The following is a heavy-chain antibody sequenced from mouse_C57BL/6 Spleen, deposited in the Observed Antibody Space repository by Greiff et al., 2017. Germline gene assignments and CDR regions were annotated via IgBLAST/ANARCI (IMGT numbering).Heavy chain of an antibody. CDR2: INPNYGTT. CDR3: ARRSFTTVGYAMDY. CDR1: GYSFTDYN. D-gene: IGHD1-1*01. J-gene: IGHJ4*01. Sequence: EVKLMESGPELVKPGASVKISCKASGYSFTDYNMNWVKQSNGKSLEWIGVINPNYGTTSYNQKFKGKATLTVDQSSSTAYMQLNSLTSEDSAVYYCARRSFTTVGYAMDYWGQGTSVTVSS. V-gene: IGHV1-39*01.